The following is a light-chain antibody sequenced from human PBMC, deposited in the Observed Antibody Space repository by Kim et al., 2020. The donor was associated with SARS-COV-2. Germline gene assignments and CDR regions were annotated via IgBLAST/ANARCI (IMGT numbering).Light chain of an antibody. J-gene: IGLJ2*01. CDR3: QVWDSSTDPYVV. CDR2: DDG. V-gene: IGLV3-21*03. Sequence: SYELTQPPSVSVAPGKTARITCGRNNIGSKNVHWYQQKPGQAPVLVIYDDGDRPSGIPERFSGSNSGNTATLTISRVEAGDDADYYCQVWDSSTDPYVVFGGGTQLTVL. CDR1: NIGSKN.